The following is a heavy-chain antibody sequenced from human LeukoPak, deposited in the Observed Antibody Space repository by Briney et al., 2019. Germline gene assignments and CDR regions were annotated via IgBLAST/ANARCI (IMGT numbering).Heavy chain of an antibody. J-gene: IGHJ3*02. D-gene: IGHD4-17*01. CDR3: ARHLSGDDI. CDR1: GFIVSSNY. V-gene: IGHV3-53*01. CDR2: IYSAGST. Sequence: GGSLILSCAASGFIVSSNYMSWVRQAPGKGLEWVSIIYSAGSTYYADSVKGRFTISRDNSKNTLYLQMNSLRAEDTAVYYCARHLSGDDIWGQGTMVTVSS.